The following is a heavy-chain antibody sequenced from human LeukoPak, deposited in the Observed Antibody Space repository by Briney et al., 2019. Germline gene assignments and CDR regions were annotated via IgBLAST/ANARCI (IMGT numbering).Heavy chain of an antibody. CDR2: ISGSGGST. CDR3: ASLPRVRGESW. D-gene: IGHD3-10*01. V-gene: IGHV3-23*01. Sequence: GGSLRLSCAASGFTFSSYGMSWVRQAPGKGLEWVSAISGSGGSTYYADSVKGRFTISRDNSKNTLYLQMNSLRAEDTAVYYCASLPRVRGESWWGQGTLVTVSS. CDR1: GFTFSSYG. J-gene: IGHJ4*02.